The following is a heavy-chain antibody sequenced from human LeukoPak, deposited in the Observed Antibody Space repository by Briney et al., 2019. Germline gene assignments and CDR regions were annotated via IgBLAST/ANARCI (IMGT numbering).Heavy chain of an antibody. J-gene: IGHJ3*02. CDR2: SSSSNSYI. CDR3: AKDLVQRGAFDI. CDR1: GFTFSGYS. D-gene: IGHD6-6*01. Sequence: GGSLRSSGAASGFTFSGYSINWVRKAPGKGLKWASSSSSSNSYIYYADSMKGRFTISRDNSKNTLYLQMNSLRVEDTAVYYCAKDLVQRGAFDIWGQGTMVTVSS. V-gene: IGHV3-21*01.